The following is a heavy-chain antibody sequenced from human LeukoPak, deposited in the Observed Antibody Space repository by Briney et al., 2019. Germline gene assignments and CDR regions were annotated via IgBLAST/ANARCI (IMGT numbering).Heavy chain of an antibody. CDR3: ARGSAHCSGGSCYFDY. J-gene: IGHJ4*02. D-gene: IGHD2-15*01. Sequence: GASVKVSCKASGYTFTSYDINWVRQATGQGLEWMGWMNPNSGNTGYAQKFQGRVTMTRNTSISTAYMELRSLRSDDTAVYYCARGSAHCSGGSCYFDYWGQGTLVTVSS. CDR2: MNPNSGNT. V-gene: IGHV1-8*01. CDR1: GYTFTSYD.